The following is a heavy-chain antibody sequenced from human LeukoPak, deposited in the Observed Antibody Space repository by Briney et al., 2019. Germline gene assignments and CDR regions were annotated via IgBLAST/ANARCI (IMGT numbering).Heavy chain of an antibody. Sequence: SETLSLTCTASGCTISSYYWRWIRQPPGKGLEWIGYIYYSGSTNYNPSLKSRVTISVDTSKNQFSLKLSSVTAADTAVYYCARFEPAAIYGMDVWGQGTTVTVSS. D-gene: IGHD2-2*02. CDR3: ARFEPAAIYGMDV. J-gene: IGHJ6*02. CDR2: IYYSGST. CDR1: GCTISSYY. V-gene: IGHV4-59*01.